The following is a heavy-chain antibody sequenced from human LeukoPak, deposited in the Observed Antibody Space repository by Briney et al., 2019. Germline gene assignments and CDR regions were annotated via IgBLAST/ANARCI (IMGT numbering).Heavy chain of an antibody. J-gene: IGHJ4*02. Sequence: GRSLRLSCAASRFTFSNYAMHWVRQAPGKGLEWVAIISYDGSNKYYADSVKGRFTISRDNSKNTLYLQMNSLRAEDTAVYYCARAGDIVVVPAASRYFDYWGQGTLVTVSS. V-gene: IGHV3-30-3*01. D-gene: IGHD2-2*01. CDR3: ARAGDIVVVPAASRYFDY. CDR1: RFTFSNYA. CDR2: ISYDGSNK.